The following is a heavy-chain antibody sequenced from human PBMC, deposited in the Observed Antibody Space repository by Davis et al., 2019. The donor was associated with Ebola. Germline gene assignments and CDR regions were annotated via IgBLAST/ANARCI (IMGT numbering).Heavy chain of an antibody. CDR3: ARDSYSSSCIDY. V-gene: IGHV3-11*01. D-gene: IGHD6-13*01. Sequence: GESLKISCAASGFTFSDYYMSWIRQAPGKGLEWFSYISSSGSTIYYADSVKGRFTISRDNAKNSLYLQMNSLRAEDTAVYYCARDSYSSSCIDYWGQGTLVTVSS. CDR2: ISSSGSTI. CDR1: GFTFSDYY. J-gene: IGHJ4*02.